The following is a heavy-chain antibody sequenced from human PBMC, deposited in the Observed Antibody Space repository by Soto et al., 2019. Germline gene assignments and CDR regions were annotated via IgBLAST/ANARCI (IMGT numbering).Heavy chain of an antibody. CDR2: INPKRGGT. CDR1: GYSFTDYH. V-gene: IGHV1-2*04. J-gene: IGHJ6*02. Sequence: ASVKVSCKASGYSFTDYHIHWVRQAPGQGLEWLGRINPKRGGTSTAQKFQGWVTMTTDTPISTASMELTRLTSDDTAIYYCARGDATDCSNGVCSFFYNHDMDVWGQGAPVTVSS. D-gene: IGHD2-8*01. CDR3: ARGDATDCSNGVCSFFYNHDMDV.